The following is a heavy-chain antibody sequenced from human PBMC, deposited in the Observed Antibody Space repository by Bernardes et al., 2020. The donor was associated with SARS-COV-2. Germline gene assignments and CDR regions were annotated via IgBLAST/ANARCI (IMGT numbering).Heavy chain of an antibody. CDR3: ARDPGLFFTGSFHS. Sequence: SETLSLTCTVSGGSITDSYWSWIHQPPGKGLEWIGYVHHIGSTSYNPSLKSRVTISRDTSNTQFSLRLRSVTAADTARYYCARDPGLFFTGSFHSWGQGTLVTVSS. CDR2: VHHIGST. J-gene: IGHJ4*02. V-gene: IGHV4-59*01. CDR1: GGSITDSY.